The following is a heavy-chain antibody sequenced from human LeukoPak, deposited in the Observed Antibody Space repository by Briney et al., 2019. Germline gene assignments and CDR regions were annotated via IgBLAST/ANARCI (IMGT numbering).Heavy chain of an antibody. Sequence: ASVKVSCKASGYTFTSYGISWVRQAPGQGLEWMGWISAYNGNTNYAQKLQGRVTMTTDTSTSTAYMELRSLRSDDTAVYYCARDLRSRYSRSLLDYWGQGTLVTVSS. CDR3: ARDLRSRYSRSLLDY. CDR1: GYTFTSYG. CDR2: ISAYNGNT. D-gene: IGHD1-26*01. J-gene: IGHJ4*02. V-gene: IGHV1-18*01.